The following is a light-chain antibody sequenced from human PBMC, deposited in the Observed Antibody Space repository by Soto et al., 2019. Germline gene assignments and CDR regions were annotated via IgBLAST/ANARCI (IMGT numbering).Light chain of an antibody. Sequence: EIVLTQSPGTLSLSPGERATLSCRASQSVSSTYLAWYQQKPGQAPRLLIYGASSRAIGIPDRFSGSGFGTDFTLTISRLAPEDSAVYYCQHYSSSRFTFGPGTKVDIK. CDR2: GAS. J-gene: IGKJ3*01. CDR3: QHYSSSRFT. CDR1: QSVSSTY. V-gene: IGKV3-20*01.